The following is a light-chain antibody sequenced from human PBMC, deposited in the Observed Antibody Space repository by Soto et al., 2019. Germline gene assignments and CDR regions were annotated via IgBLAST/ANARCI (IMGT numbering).Light chain of an antibody. CDR1: QTGSNSY. J-gene: IGKJ1*01. CDR2: GVY. Sequence: IVLTQSPGTLSLSPGERATLSCRASQTGSNSYLAWYQHKSGQAPRLLIYGVYTRASGIPDRFSGSGSGTEFNLTITRLEPEDSAVYFCQHYGYSQWTFGQGTKVDIK. V-gene: IGKV3-20*01. CDR3: QHYGYSQWT.